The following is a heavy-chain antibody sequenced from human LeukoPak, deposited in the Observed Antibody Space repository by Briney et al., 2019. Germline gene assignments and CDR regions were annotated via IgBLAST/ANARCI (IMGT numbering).Heavy chain of an antibody. CDR3: ARDRDTAMAPYDY. V-gene: IGHV3-48*01. CDR1: GFTFSSYS. CDR2: ISSSSGTI. D-gene: IGHD5-18*01. J-gene: IGHJ4*02. Sequence: GRSLRLSCAASGFTFSSYSMNWVRQAPGKGLEWVSYISSSSGTIYYADSVKGRFTISRDNAKNSLYPQMNSLRAEDTAVYYCARDRDTAMAPYDYWGQGTLVTVSS.